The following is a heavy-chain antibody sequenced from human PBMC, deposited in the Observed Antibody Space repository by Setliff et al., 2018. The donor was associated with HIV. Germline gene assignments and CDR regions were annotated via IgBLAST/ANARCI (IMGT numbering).Heavy chain of an antibody. CDR3: AMFFSGTPFDF. J-gene: IGHJ4*02. CDR1: GYSFPHYW. Sequence: HGESLKISCKGLGYSFPHYWIGWVRQIPGKGLEWVAIIFPSDSDTRYSPSFEGQVTISADKSISTAYLQWGSLKASDTAMYYCAMFFSGTPFDFWGQGTLVTVFS. D-gene: IGHD1-26*01. V-gene: IGHV5-51*01. CDR2: IFPSDSDT.